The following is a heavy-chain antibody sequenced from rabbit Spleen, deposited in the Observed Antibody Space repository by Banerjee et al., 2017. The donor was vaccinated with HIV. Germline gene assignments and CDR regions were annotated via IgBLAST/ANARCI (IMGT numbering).Heavy chain of an antibody. CDR3: ARDRADIGGDYGPYYFDL. V-gene: IGHV1S43*01. CDR1: GVSFSDKDV. J-gene: IGHJ4*01. Sequence: QEQLVESGGGLVKPEGSLTLTCKASGVSFSDKDVMCWVRQAPGKGLEWIGYIDPLFGNTYYAPWVNGRSTISRHNAQNTVDLQMNSLTAADTATYFCARDRADIGGDYGPYYFDLWGQGTLVTVS. CDR2: IDPLFGNT. D-gene: IGHD2-1*01.